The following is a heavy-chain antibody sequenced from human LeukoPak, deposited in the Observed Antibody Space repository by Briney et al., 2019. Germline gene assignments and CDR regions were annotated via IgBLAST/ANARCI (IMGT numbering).Heavy chain of an antibody. V-gene: IGHV3-66*01. CDR3: ARGRKDTLTGYYYSDY. CDR2: IYSGGNT. J-gene: IGHJ4*02. CDR1: GFTVSNNY. D-gene: IGHD3-9*01. Sequence: GGSLRLSCAVSGFTVSNNYMSWVRQAPGKGLEWVSVIYSGGNTYYVDSVKGRFTISRDNSKNTLYLQMNSLRAEDTAVYYCARGRKDTLTGYYYSDYWGQGTLVTVSS.